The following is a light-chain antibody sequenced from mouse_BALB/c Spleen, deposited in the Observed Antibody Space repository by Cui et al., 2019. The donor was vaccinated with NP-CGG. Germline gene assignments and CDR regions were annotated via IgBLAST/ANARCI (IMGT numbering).Light chain of an antibody. Sequence: HAVVTQVSALTTSPGETVTLTCRSSTGAVTTSNYANWVQEKPDYLFTGLIGGTNNRVPGVPARFSGSLIGDKAALTITGAQTEDEAIYFCALWYSNHWVFGGGTKLTVL. J-gene: IGLJ1*01. CDR3: ALWYSNHWV. CDR2: GTN. CDR1: TGAVTTSNY. V-gene: IGLV1*01.